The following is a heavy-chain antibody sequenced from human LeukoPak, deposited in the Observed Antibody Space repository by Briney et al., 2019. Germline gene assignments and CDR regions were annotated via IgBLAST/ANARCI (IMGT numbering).Heavy chain of an antibody. CDR1: GGTFSSYA. Sequence: SVKVSCKASGGTFSSYAISWVRQAPGQGLEWMGGIIPIFGTANYAQKFQGRVTITTDESTSTAYMELSSLRSEDTAVYYCARVRGSHPTAFDIWGQGTMVTVSS. CDR3: ARVRGSHPTAFDI. J-gene: IGHJ3*02. D-gene: IGHD3-16*02. CDR2: IIPIFGTA. V-gene: IGHV1-69*05.